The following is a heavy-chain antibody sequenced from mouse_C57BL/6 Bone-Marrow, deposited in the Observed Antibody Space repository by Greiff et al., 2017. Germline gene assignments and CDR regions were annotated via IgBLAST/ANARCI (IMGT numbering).Heavy chain of an antibody. D-gene: IGHD1-1*01. CDR3: ARFHYYYGSSYDEY. Sequence: VQLVESGAELARPGASVKLSCKASGYTFTSYGISWVKQRTGQGLEWIGEISPRSGNTYYNEKFKGKATLTADKSSSTAYMELRSLTSEDSAVYFCARFHYYYGSSYDEYWGQGTTLTVSS. CDR2: ISPRSGNT. J-gene: IGHJ2*01. CDR1: GYTFTSYG. V-gene: IGHV1-81*01.